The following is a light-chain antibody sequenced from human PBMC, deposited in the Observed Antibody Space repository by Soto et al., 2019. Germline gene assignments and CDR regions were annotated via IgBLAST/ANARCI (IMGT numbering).Light chain of an antibody. CDR1: QSVSSSH. J-gene: IGKJ1*01. Sequence: TVLTQSPGTLSLSPGERATLSCRTSQSVSSSHLVWYQQKPGQPPRLLIYGASSRATDISDRFSGSGSGTDFTLTISRLEPEDFAVYYCQQCCISPPTFGQGTKVDIK. CDR3: QQCCISPPT. V-gene: IGKV3-20*01. CDR2: GAS.